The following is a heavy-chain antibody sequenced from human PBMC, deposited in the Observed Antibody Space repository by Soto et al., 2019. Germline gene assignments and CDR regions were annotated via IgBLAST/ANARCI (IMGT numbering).Heavy chain of an antibody. J-gene: IGHJ4*02. CDR1: GFTFSDYG. CDR2: ISDDGTNK. V-gene: IGHV3-30*03. Sequence: QVQLVESGGGVVQPGRSLRLSCAASGFTFSDYGMHWVRQAPGKGLEWVAGISDDGTNKFYADSVKGRFTISRDNSMNTMDLQMNSLRPEDAALYYCARDPDSFYYGSGSRRASRFDHWGQGTLVTVSS. CDR3: ARDPDSFYYGSGSRRASRFDH. D-gene: IGHD3-10*01.